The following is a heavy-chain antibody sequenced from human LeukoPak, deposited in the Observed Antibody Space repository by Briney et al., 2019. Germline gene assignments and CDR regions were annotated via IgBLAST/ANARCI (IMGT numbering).Heavy chain of an antibody. CDR2: ISGSGAST. Sequence: PGGSLRLSCLTSGCTLGTNSMSWVRKAPWKGLEWILGISGSGASTYYADSVKGRFTISRDDSRNTLYLQMNSLRGVDTAVYYCAKDVGKWESLHFFDYWGQGTLVTVSS. V-gene: IGHV3-23*01. CDR1: GCTLGTNS. D-gene: IGHD1-26*01. J-gene: IGHJ4*02. CDR3: AKDVGKWESLHFFDY.